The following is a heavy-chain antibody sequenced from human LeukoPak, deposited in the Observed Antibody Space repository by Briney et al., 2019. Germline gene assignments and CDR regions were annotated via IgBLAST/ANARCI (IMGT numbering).Heavy chain of an antibody. J-gene: IGHJ4*02. Sequence: PSETLSLTCTVSGGSISSYYWSWIRQPPGKGLEWIWYIYYSWSTNYNPSLKRRVTISVDTSKNQFSLKLSSVPAADTAVYYCASGYSDGPFDYWGQGTLVTVSS. CDR1: GGSISSYY. CDR3: ASGYSDGPFDY. D-gene: IGHD5-18*01. V-gene: IGHV4-59*01. CDR2: IYYSWST.